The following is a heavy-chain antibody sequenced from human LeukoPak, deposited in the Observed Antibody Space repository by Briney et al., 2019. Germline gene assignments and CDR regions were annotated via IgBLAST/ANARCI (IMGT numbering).Heavy chain of an antibody. CDR2: IFHSGTT. D-gene: IGHD5-12*01. J-gene: IGHJ3*02. Sequence: SETLLLISCVSGGSITSTNWWSWVRQAPGKGLEWVGEIFHSGTTNYNQSLKCRVSISIDKYKNQFYLKLRSVAAADTAVYHRARDQWRLRGRDHDGFDIWGQATMVSVSS. V-gene: IGHV4/OR15-8*01. CDR3: ARDQWRLRGRDHDGFDI. CDR1: GGSITSTNW.